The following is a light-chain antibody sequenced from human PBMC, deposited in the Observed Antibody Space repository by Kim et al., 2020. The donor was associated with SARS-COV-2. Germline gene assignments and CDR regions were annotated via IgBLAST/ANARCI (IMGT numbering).Light chain of an antibody. J-gene: IGKJ1*01. CDR2: WAS. CDR3: QQSYTTPRT. V-gene: IGKV4-1*01. Sequence: AYINCRSSQSVLYSSNNKNYLTWYQQKPGQPPKLLIYWASTRESGVPDRFSGSGSGTDFTLTISSLQAEDVAVYYCQQSYTTPRTFGQGTKVDIK. CDR1: QSVLYSSNNKNY.